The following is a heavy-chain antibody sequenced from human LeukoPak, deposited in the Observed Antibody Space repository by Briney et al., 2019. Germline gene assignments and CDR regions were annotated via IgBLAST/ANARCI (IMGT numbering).Heavy chain of an antibody. V-gene: IGHV3-21*04. CDR2: ITSSSSYI. Sequence: PGGSLRLSCGASGFTLSSYSMNWVRQAPGKGLEWVSSITSSSSYIYYADSVKGRFTISRDNAKNSLYLQMNSLRAEDTAVYYCARHVVAVGFDYWGQGTLVTVSS. J-gene: IGHJ4*02. CDR1: GFTLSSYS. CDR3: ARHVVAVGFDY. D-gene: IGHD3-22*01.